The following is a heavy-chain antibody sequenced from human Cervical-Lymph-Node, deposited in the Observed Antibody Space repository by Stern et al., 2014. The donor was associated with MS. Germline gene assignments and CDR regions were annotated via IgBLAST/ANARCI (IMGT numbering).Heavy chain of an antibody. CDR1: GGSISSSSYY. Sequence: QVQLQESGPGLVKPSETLSLTCTVSGGSISSSSYYWGWIRQPPGKGLEWIGSIYYSGSTYYNPSLKSRVTISVDTSKNQFSLKRSSGTAADTAVYYCAREMGFGAMEEYFQHWGQGTLVTVSS. V-gene: IGHV4-39*02. J-gene: IGHJ1*01. CDR2: IYYSGST. CDR3: AREMGFGAMEEYFQH. D-gene: IGHD5-18*01.